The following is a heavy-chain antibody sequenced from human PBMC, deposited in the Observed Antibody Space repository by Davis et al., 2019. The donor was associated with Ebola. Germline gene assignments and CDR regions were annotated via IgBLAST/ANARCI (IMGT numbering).Heavy chain of an antibody. Sequence: MPSETLSLTCAVYGGSFSGYYWSWIRQPPGKGLEWIGEINHSGSTNYNPSLKSRVTISVDTSKNQFSLKLSSVTAADTAVYYCARFDYYYDSSGYYTAFDIWGQGTMVTVSS. CDR3: ARFDYYYDSSGYYTAFDI. V-gene: IGHV4-34*01. CDR1: GGSFSGYY. CDR2: INHSGST. D-gene: IGHD3-22*01. J-gene: IGHJ3*02.